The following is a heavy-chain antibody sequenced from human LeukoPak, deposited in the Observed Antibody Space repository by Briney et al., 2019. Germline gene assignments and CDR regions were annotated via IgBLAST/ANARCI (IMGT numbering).Heavy chain of an antibody. CDR2: IYYSGTT. Sequence: SETLSLTCTVSGGSISSGDYYWSWIRQHPEKGLEWIGYIYYSGTTYYHPSLKSRVSLSVDTSKNQFSLKLSSVTAADTAVYYCASVREASISPYFDYWGQGTLVTVSS. J-gene: IGHJ4*02. V-gene: IGHV4-31*03. CDR3: ASVREASISPYFDY. D-gene: IGHD2/OR15-2a*01. CDR1: GGSISSGDYY.